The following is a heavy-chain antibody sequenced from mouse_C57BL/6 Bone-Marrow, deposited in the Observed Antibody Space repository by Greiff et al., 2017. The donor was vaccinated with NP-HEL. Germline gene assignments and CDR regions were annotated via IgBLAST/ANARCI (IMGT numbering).Heavy chain of an antibody. CDR1: GYTFTDYY. D-gene: IGHD2-1*01. J-gene: IGHJ1*03. CDR3: AREKFYGNYEGWYFDV. CDR2: IYPGSGNT. Sequence: VQLQQSGAELVRPGASVKLSCKASGYTFTDYYINWVKQRPGQGLEWIARIYPGSGNTYYNEKFKGKATLTAEKSSSTAYMQLSSLTSEDSAVYFCAREKFYGNYEGWYFDVWGTGTTVTVSS. V-gene: IGHV1-76*01.